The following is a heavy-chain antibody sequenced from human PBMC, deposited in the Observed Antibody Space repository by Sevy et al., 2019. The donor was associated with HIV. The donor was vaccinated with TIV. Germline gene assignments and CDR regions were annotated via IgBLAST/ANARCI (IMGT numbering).Heavy chain of an antibody. CDR2: IKSRADGGTT. V-gene: IGHV3-15*01. CDR3: TTKGDFWSGYQFFEY. D-gene: IGHD3-3*01. CDR1: GFTFSKAW. Sequence: GGSLRLSCAASGFTFSKAWMTWVRQAPGKGLEWVGRIKSRADGGTTDYASPVKGRFSISRDDSKNTLYLQMNSLKIEDTAVYYCTTKGDFWSGYQFFEYWGQGTLVTVSS. J-gene: IGHJ4*02.